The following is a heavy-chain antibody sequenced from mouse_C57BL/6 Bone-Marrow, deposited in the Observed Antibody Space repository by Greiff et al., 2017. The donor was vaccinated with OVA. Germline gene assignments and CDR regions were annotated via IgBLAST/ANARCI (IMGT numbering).Heavy chain of an antibody. CDR2: IDPENGDT. J-gene: IGHJ2*01. CDR1: GFNIKDDY. CDR3: TTYRY. V-gene: IGHV14-4*01. Sequence: EVQLQQSGAELVRPVASVKLSCTASGFNIKDDYMHWVKERPEQGLEWIGWIDPENGDTEYASKFQGKATITADTSSKTVYLHLSSLTSEDTAVYYCTTYRYWGQGTTLTVSS.